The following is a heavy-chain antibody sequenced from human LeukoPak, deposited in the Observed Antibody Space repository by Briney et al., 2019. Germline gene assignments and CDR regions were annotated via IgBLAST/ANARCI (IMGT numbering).Heavy chain of an antibody. D-gene: IGHD6-13*01. J-gene: IGHJ4*02. CDR2: IYPGDSDT. V-gene: IGHV5-51*01. CDR1: GYGFTSYW. CDR3: ARRVGSSSWFFDY. Sequence: GESLKISCKGSGYGFTSYWIAWVRQMPGKGLEWMGIIYPGDSDTIYSPSFQAQVPISADKSISTAYLQWSSLKASDTAMYYCARRVGSSSWFFDYWGQGTLVTVS.